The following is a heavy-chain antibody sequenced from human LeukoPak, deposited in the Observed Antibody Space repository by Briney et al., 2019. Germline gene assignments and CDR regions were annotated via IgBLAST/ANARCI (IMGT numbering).Heavy chain of an antibody. CDR1: GASTSSHF. CDR2: GYYSGST. J-gene: IGHJ4*02. D-gene: IGHD2-2*01. V-gene: IGHV4-59*11. Sequence: PSETLSLTCTVSGASTSSHFWSWMRQPPGKGLEWIGYGYYSGSTNYNPSLKSRVTISVDTSKNQFSLKLTSVTAADTAVYYCAIGFGVPAVEGWGQGTLVTVSS. CDR3: AIGFGVPAVEG.